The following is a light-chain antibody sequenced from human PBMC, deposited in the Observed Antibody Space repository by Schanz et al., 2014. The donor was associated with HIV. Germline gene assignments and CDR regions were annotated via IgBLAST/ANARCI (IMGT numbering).Light chain of an antibody. Sequence: DIQMTQSPSSLSASIGDRVTITCRASQNISSYLNWYQQKPGKAPKLLIYAASTLHSGVPARFSGSGSGTEFTLTISSLQPEDFATYYCQQLASYPLTFGGGTKVEIK. CDR3: QQLASYPLT. CDR2: AAS. V-gene: IGKV1-9*01. CDR1: QNISSY. J-gene: IGKJ4*01.